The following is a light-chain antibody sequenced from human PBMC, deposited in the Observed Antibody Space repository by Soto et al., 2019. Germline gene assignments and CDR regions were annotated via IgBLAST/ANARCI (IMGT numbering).Light chain of an antibody. Sequence: DIPLTQSPSFLSASVGDSVTITCRASQGISSYLAWYQQTPGKAPKLLIYASSSLQSGVPSRFSGSGSGTEFALTISGLQPEDFATYYCQQLNTYPITFGQGKRLDIK. V-gene: IGKV1-9*01. CDR2: ASS. J-gene: IGKJ5*01. CDR3: QQLNTYPIT. CDR1: QGISSY.